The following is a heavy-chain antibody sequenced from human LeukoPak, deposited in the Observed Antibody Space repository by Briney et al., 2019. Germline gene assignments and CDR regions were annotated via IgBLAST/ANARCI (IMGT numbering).Heavy chain of an antibody. D-gene: IGHD3-22*01. CDR3: ARALNYYDSSGCYPMGDAFDI. V-gene: IGHV3-21*01. CDR1: GFTFNTYD. CDR2: ISSSGSYI. J-gene: IGHJ3*02. Sequence: GGSLRLSCAASGFTFNTYDMNWVRQAPGKGLEWVSSISSSGSYIYQPDSVKGRLTISRDNAKNSLYLQMNSLRAEDTAVYYCARALNYYDSSGCYPMGDAFDIWGQGTMVTVSS.